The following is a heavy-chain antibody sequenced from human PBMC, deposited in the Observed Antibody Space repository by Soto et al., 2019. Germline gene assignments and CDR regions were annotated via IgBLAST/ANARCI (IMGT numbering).Heavy chain of an antibody. D-gene: IGHD2-15*01. Sequence: GSLRLSCAASGFTFSSYGMHWVRQAPGKGLEWVAVIWYDGSNKYYADSVKGRFTISRDNSKNTLYLQMNSLRAEDTAVYYCAREGDCSGGSCYRRYYYGMDVWGQGTTVTVSS. CDR1: GFTFSSYG. CDR3: AREGDCSGGSCYRRYYYGMDV. J-gene: IGHJ6*02. V-gene: IGHV3-33*08. CDR2: IWYDGSNK.